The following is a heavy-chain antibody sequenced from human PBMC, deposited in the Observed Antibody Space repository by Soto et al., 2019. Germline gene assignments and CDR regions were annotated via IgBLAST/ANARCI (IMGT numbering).Heavy chain of an antibody. CDR3: ARAQWQADDAFDI. Sequence: GGSLRLSCAASGFTFSSYWMHWVRQAPGKGLVWVSRAKGDGSDTTYADSVKGRFTISRDNTKKTLYLQMNSLRPEDTAVYYCARAQWQADDAFDIWGHGTMVTVSS. J-gene: IGHJ3*02. V-gene: IGHV3-74*01. CDR2: AKGDGSDT. D-gene: IGHD6-19*01. CDR1: GFTFSSYW.